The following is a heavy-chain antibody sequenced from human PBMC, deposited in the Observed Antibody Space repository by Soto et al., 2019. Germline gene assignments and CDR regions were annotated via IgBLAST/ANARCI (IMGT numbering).Heavy chain of an antibody. CDR1: GFTFSGYW. V-gene: IGHV3-7*05. CDR2: IKQDGSEQ. CDR3: AREAV. J-gene: IGHJ6*02. Sequence: EVQLVESGGGLVQPGGSLRLSCTASGFTFSGYWMSWVRQAPGKGLEWVANIKQDGSEQFYVDSVKGRFTISRDNAKNSLYLQMNSLRAEDTAVYYCAREAVWGQGTTVTVSS.